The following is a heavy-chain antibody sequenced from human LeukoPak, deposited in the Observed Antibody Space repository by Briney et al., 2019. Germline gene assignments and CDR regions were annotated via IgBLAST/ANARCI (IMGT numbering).Heavy chain of an antibody. D-gene: IGHD3-16*01. CDR2: ISETGGNT. J-gene: IGHJ4*02. V-gene: IGHV3-23*01. Sequence: GGSLRLSRAASGFTFSSYAMTWVRQAPGKGLEWVSGISETGGNTYYADSVKGRFTISRDNSKNTLYLQMNSLRVEDTAVYYCAKGGGTWKYYFDYWGQGTLVTVSS. CDR3: AKGGGTWKYYFDY. CDR1: GFTFSSYA.